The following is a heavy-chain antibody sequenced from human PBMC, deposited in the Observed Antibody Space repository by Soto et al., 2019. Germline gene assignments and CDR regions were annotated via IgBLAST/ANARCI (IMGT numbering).Heavy chain of an antibody. J-gene: IGHJ6*02. V-gene: IGHV1-18*01. CDR2: ISAYNGNT. Sequence: ASVKVSCKASGYTFTSYGISWVRQAPGQGLEWMGWISAYNGNTNYAQKLQGRVTMTTDTSTGTAYMELRSLRSDDTAVYYCARDKSAIPKYYYDSSGYFWVPEMDVWGQGTTVTVSS. D-gene: IGHD3-22*01. CDR1: GYTFTSYG. CDR3: ARDKSAIPKYYYDSSGYFWVPEMDV.